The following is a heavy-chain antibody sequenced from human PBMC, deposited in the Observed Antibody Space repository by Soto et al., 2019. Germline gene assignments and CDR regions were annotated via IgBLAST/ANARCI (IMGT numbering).Heavy chain of an antibody. CDR3: ATPTDSSGYITDY. D-gene: IGHD3-22*01. V-gene: IGHV3-7*05. CDR2: IKQDGSEK. Sequence: PGGSLRLSCAASGFTFSSYWMSWVRQAKGKGLEWVANIKQDGSEKYYVDSVKGRFTISRDNAKNALYLQMNSLRAEDTAVYYCATPTDSSGYITDYWGQGTLVTVSS. J-gene: IGHJ4*02. CDR1: GFTFSSYW.